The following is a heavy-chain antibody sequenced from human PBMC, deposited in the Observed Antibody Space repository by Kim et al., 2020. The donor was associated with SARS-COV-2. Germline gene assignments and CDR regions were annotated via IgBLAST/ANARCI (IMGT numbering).Heavy chain of an antibody. J-gene: IGHJ4*02. CDR2: IWYDGSNK. V-gene: IGHV3-33*01. Sequence: GGSLRLSCAASGFTFSSYGMHWVRQAPGKGLEWVAVIWYDGSNKYYADSVKGRFTISRDNSKNTLYLQMNSLRAEDTAVYYCARDRTENSSSWPPHFDYWGQGTLVTVSS. CDR3: ARDRTENSSSWPPHFDY. D-gene: IGHD6-13*01. CDR1: GFTFSSYG.